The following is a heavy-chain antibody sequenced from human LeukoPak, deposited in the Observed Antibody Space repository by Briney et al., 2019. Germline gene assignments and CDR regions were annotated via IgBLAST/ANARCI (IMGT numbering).Heavy chain of an antibody. CDR3: ARVSRPSIAARPIDY. Sequence: GGSLRLSCAASGFTFSSYAMHWVRQAPGEGLEWVAVISYDGSDKYYADSVKGRFTISRDNSKNTLYLQMNSLRAEDTAVYYCARVSRPSIAARPIDYWGQGTLVTVSS. V-gene: IGHV3-30-3*01. D-gene: IGHD6-6*01. J-gene: IGHJ4*02. CDR2: ISYDGSDK. CDR1: GFTFSSYA.